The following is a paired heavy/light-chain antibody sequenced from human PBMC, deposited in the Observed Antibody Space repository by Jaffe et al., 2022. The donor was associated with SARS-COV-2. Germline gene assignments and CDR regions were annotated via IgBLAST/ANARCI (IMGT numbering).Light chain of an antibody. CDR1: QSVSSSY. CDR2: GAS. V-gene: IGKV3-20*01. Sequence: EIVLTQSPGILSLSPGERATLSCRASQSVSSSYLAWYQQKLGRAPRLLIYGASSRATGIPDRFSGSGSGTDFTLTISRLEPEDFAVYYCQQYDTSPWTFGQGTKVEIK. CDR3: QQYDTSPWT. J-gene: IGKJ1*01.
Heavy chain of an antibody. D-gene: IGHD4-17*01. CDR1: GFTFSDYS. CDR3: ARDRGTETRPRGYFDR. J-gene: IGHJ4*02. Sequence: EVQLVESGGGLVQPGGSLRLSCAASGFTFSDYSMTWVRQAAGKGLEWVSLISSRSGTIYYADSVKGRFTISRDNAKNSLYLQLNSLRDEDTAVYYCARDRGTETRPRGYFDRWGRGTLVTVSS. V-gene: IGHV3-48*02. CDR2: ISSRSGTI.